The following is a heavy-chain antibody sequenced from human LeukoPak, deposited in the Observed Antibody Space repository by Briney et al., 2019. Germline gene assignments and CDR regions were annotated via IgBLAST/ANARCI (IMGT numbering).Heavy chain of an antibody. J-gene: IGHJ6*03. CDR1: GGSFSGYY. CDR3: ARVGMLVSYYYYYYMDV. Sequence: PSETLSLTCAVYGGSFSGYYWSWIRQPPGKGLEWIGEINHSGSTNYNPSLMSRVTISVDTSKNQFSLKLSSVTAADTAVYYCARVGMLVSYYYYYYMDVWGKGTTVTVSS. D-gene: IGHD2-8*01. CDR2: INHSGST. V-gene: IGHV4-34*01.